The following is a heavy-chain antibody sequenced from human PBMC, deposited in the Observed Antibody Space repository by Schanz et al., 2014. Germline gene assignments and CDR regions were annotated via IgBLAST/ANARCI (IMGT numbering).Heavy chain of an antibody. CDR3: VSQTGSPNY. J-gene: IGHJ4*02. CDR2: IKHDGIVK. Sequence: EVQLVESGGGLVQPGGSLRLSCTASGFTFSDYWMSWVRQAPGKGPEWVANIKHDGIVKDYVDSVEGRFTISRDNAKRSLFLQMNSLRVEDTAVYFCVSQTGSPNYWGQGTLVTVSS. V-gene: IGHV3-7*02. D-gene: IGHD6-13*01. CDR1: GFTFSDYW.